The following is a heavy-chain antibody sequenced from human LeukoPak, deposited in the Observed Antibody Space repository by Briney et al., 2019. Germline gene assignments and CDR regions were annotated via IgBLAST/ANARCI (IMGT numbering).Heavy chain of an antibody. D-gene: IGHD1-1*01. J-gene: IGHJ4*02. CDR2: IKFDESQS. Sequence: GGSLRLSCAASGFIFSSFWMGWDRQAPGKGLEWVASIKFDESQSPHVDSVKGRFTISRDNAKNSLYLQMNSLRAEDTAVYFCTRVTTNGYFDYWGQGTLVTVSS. V-gene: IGHV3-7*04. CDR3: TRVTTNGYFDY. CDR1: GFIFSSFW.